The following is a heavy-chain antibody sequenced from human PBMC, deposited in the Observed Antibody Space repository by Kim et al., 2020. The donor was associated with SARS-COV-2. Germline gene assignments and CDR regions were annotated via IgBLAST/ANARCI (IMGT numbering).Heavy chain of an antibody. CDR3: ARGHVRNSITIFGVVTPTTNWFDP. J-gene: IGHJ5*02. Sequence: ASVKVSCKASGYTFTSYGISWVRQVPGQGLEWMGWISAYNGNTNYAQKLQGRVTMTTDTSTSTAYMELRSLRSDDTAVYYCARGHVRNSITIFGVVTPTTNWFDPWGQGTLVTVSS. D-gene: IGHD3-3*01. CDR2: ISAYNGNT. V-gene: IGHV1-18*01. CDR1: GYTFTSYG.